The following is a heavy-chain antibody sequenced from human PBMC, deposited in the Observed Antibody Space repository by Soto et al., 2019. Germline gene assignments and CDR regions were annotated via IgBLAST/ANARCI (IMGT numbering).Heavy chain of an antibody. J-gene: IGHJ4*02. CDR2: IYYSGST. D-gene: IGHD3-22*01. CDR1: GGSISSYY. Sequence: SETLSLTCTVSGGSISSYYWSWIRQPPGKGLEWIGYIYYSGSTNYNPSLKSRVTISVDTSKNQFSLKLSSVTAADTAVYYCARGTGHDSSGYPQSYYFDYWGQGTLVTVSS. V-gene: IGHV4-59*08. CDR3: ARGTGHDSSGYPQSYYFDY.